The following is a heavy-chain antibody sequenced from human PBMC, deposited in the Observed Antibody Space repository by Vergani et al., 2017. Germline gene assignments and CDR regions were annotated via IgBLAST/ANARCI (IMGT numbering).Heavy chain of an antibody. D-gene: IGHD1-20*01. J-gene: IGHJ6*02. V-gene: IGHV4-34*01. CDR1: GGSFSGYY. Sequence: QVQLQQWGAGLLKPSETLSLTCAVYGGSFSGYYWSWIRQPPGKGLEWIGEISHSGSTNYNPSLKSRVTISVDKSKNQFSLKLSSVTAADTAVYYCARFLTGTTIYYYYGMDVWGQGTTVTVSS. CDR2: ISHSGST. CDR3: ARFLTGTTIYYYYGMDV.